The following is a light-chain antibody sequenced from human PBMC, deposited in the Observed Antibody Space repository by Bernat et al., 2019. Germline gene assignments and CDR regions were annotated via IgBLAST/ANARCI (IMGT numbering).Light chain of an antibody. CDR3: HQYSTTPPS. J-gene: IGKJ2*01. V-gene: IGKV4-1*01. CDR1: QSVLHSFNNKNY. Sequence: DIVMTQSPDSLAVSLGERSTINCKSSQSVLHSFNNKNYLAWYQQKPGQPPKMLIYLASTRESGVPDRFSGSGSGKDFTLTSSSLQAEDVAVYYCHQYSTTPPSFGEGTKLEIK. CDR2: LAS.